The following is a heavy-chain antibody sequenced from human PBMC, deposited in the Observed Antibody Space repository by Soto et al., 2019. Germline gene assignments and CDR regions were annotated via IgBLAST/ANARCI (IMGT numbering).Heavy chain of an antibody. CDR3: AGTTSHQWYYMDV. CDR1: GDSVSSNSAA. CDR2: TYYRSRWYN. V-gene: IGHV6-1*01. J-gene: IGHJ6*03. D-gene: IGHD1-7*01. Sequence: SQTLSLTCVISGDSVSSNSAAWNWIRLSPSRGLEWLARTYYRSRWYNDYAVSVRSRITVNPDTSKNQFSLQLTSVTPEDTAVYYCAGTTSHQWYYMDVWGKGTTVTSP.